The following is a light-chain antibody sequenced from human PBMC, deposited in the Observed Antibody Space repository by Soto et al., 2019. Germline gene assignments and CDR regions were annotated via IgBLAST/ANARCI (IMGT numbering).Light chain of an antibody. CDR3: NSYTSSTTWV. J-gene: IGLJ3*02. CDR2: EVT. Sequence: QSVLTQPASVSGSPGQSITISCTGTSSDVGDYNFVSWYQHHPGKAPKLMIYEVTNRPSGVSNRFSGSKSDNTASLTISGLQAEDEADYYCNSYTSSTTWVFGGGTKLTVL. V-gene: IGLV2-14*01. CDR1: SSDVGDYNF.